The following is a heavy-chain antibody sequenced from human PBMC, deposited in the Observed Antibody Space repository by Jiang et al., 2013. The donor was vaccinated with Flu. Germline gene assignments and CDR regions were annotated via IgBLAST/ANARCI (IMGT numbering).Heavy chain of an antibody. J-gene: IGHJ3*02. Sequence: KGRVTISVDTSKKQFSLKLSSVTAADTAVYYCARHGRGSGSIDIWGQGTMGTVSS. CDR3: ARHGRGSGSIDI. D-gene: IGHD3-10*01. V-gene: IGHV4-39*01.